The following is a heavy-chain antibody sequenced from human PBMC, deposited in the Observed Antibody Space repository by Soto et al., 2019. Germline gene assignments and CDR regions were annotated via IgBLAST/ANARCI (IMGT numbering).Heavy chain of an antibody. CDR2: IWYDGSNK. V-gene: IGHV3-33*01. J-gene: IGHJ4*02. Sequence: QVQLVESGGGVVQPGRSLRLSCAASGFTFSSYGMHWVRQAPGKGLEWVAVIWYDGSNKYYADSVKGRFNISRDNSKNTLYLQMNSLRAEDTAVYYCARDNEVIAAAGRGLDYWGQGTLVTVSS. CDR1: GFTFSSYG. D-gene: IGHD6-13*01. CDR3: ARDNEVIAAAGRGLDY.